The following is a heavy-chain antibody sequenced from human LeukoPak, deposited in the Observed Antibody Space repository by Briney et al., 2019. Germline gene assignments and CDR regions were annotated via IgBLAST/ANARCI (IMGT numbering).Heavy chain of an antibody. CDR3: AVGYGYLLG. Sequence: SQTLSLTCAIPGDSVSSNSAAWNWIRQSPSRGLEWLGRTYYRSRWYNGYAPSVKSRITINPGTSKNQFSLQLNSVTPEDTAVYYCAVGYGYLLGWGQGILVTVSS. V-gene: IGHV6-1*01. J-gene: IGHJ4*02. CDR2: TYYRSRWYN. CDR1: GDSVSSNSAA. D-gene: IGHD5-18*01.